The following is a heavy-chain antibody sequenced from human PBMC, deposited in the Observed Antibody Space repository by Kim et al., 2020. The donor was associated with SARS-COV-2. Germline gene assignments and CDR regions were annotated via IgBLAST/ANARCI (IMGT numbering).Heavy chain of an antibody. D-gene: IGHD6-6*01. CDR2: ITYSGIST. V-gene: IGHV3-23*01. CDR3: AKDAYPGYGSSFLLDS. Sequence: GGSLRLSCAASGFAFSSYAMSWVRQAPGKGLEWVSTITYSGISTHYADSVGGRFTISRDNSKSTLYLQMNSLRAEDTALYYCAKDAYPGYGSSFLLDSWGQGTLITVSS. CDR1: GFAFSSYA. J-gene: IGHJ4*02.